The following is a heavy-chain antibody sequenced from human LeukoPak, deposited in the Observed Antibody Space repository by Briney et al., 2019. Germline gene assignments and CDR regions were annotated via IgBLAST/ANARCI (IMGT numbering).Heavy chain of an antibody. Sequence: ASVNVSCKACGYTFTDYYMHWVRQARGQGREWMGWINPNSGGTNYAQKFQGRVTMTRDTSISTAYMALSRLRSDDTAVYYCAKASYYYDSSGYPGYYFDYWGQGTLVTVSS. CDR1: GYTFTDYY. D-gene: IGHD3-22*01. V-gene: IGHV1-2*02. CDR2: INPNSGGT. J-gene: IGHJ4*02. CDR3: AKASYYYDSSGYPGYYFDY.